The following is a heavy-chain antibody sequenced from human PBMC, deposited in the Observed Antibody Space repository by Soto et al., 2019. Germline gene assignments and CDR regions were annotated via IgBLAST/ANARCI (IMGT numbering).Heavy chain of an antibody. CDR1: GGSISSSNW. J-gene: IGHJ6*04. V-gene: IGHV4-4*02. CDR2: IYHSGST. D-gene: IGHD1-7*01. Sequence: SETLSLTCAVSGGSISSSNWWSWVRQPPGKGLEWIGEIYHSGSTNYNPSLKSRVTIPVDKSKHQFSLKLSSVTAADTAVYYCARYNWNCGGQNGMGVWGKVTTGTVSS. CDR3: ARYNWNCGGQNGMGV.